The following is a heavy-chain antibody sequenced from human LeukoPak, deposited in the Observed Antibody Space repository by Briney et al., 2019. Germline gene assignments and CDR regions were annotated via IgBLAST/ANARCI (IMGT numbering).Heavy chain of an antibody. CDR3: AKRGVVIRVILVGFHKEAYYFDS. CDR1: GITLSNYG. Sequence: TGGSLRLSCAGSGITLSNYGMSWVRQAPGKGLEWVAGISDSGGRTNYADSVKGRFTISRDNPKTTLYLQMNSLRAEDTAVYFCAKRGVVIRVILVGFHKEAYYFDSWGQGALVTVSS. J-gene: IGHJ4*02. V-gene: IGHV3-23*01. CDR2: ISDSGGRT. D-gene: IGHD3-22*01.